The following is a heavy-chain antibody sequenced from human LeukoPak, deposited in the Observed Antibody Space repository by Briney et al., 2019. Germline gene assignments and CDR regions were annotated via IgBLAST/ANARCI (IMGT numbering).Heavy chain of an antibody. CDR1: GYSFTSYW. J-gene: IGHJ5*02. V-gene: IGHV5-10-1*01. CDR2: IDPSDSYT. Sequence: GESLRISCKGSGYSFTSYWISWVRQMPGKGLEWMGRIDPSDSYTNYSPSFQGHVTISADKSIGTAYLQWSSLKASDTAMYYCARSFQGYCSGGSCYPPFDPWGQGTLVTVSS. CDR3: ARSFQGYCSGGSCYPPFDP. D-gene: IGHD2-15*01.